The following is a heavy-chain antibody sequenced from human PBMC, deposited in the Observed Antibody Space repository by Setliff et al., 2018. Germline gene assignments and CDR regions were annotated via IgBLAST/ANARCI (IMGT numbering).Heavy chain of an antibody. CDR2: IYSGDRST. J-gene: IGHJ4*02. V-gene: IGHV3-23*03. CDR1: GFTFSKYW. CDR3: AKDGVGPTYTYFFDY. Sequence: WGSLRLSCGASGFTFSKYWMYWVRQAPGKGLEWVSTIYSGDRSTFYTDSVKGRFIIYRDSSKNTLYMQMNSLRAEDTAVYYCAKDGVGPTYTYFFDYWGQGTQVTVSS. D-gene: IGHD1-26*01.